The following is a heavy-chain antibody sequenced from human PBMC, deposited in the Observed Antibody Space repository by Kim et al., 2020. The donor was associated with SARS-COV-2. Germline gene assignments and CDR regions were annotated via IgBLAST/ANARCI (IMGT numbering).Heavy chain of an antibody. V-gene: IGHV3-21*01. D-gene: IGHD5-18*01. J-gene: IGHJ4*02. CDR3: ARLEQLSY. Sequence: SSYISSADSVKGRFTISRDNAKNSLYLQMNSLRAEDTAVYYCARLEQLSYWGQGTLVTVSS. CDR2: SSYI.